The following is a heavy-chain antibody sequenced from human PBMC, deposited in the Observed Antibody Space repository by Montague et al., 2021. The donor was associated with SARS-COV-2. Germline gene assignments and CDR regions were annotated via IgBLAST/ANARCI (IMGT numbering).Heavy chain of an antibody. CDR2: IYYSGST. V-gene: IGHV4-59*12. CDR1: GGSISTYS. J-gene: IGHJ4*02. CDR3: ARGRQHINMVVVVVTGGEYYFDF. D-gene: IGHD3-22*01. Sequence: SETLSLTCTVSGGSISTYSWSWIRQPPGKELEWIGYIYYSGSTNYNPSLTSRVTISVDTSKNQFSLKMTSVTAADTAVYYCARGRQHINMVVVVVTGGEYYFDFWGQGTLVAVSS.